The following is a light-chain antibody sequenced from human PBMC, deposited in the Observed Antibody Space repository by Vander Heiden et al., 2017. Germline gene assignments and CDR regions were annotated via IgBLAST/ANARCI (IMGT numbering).Light chain of an antibody. J-gene: IGLJ1*01. CDR3: CSHAGTTYV. CDR2: EVS. Sequence: QSALTQPPSVSGSPGQSVPISCTGTSSDVGAYKRVSWYQQPPGTAPKLLIYEVSNRPSGVPDRFSGSKSGNTASLTISGLQAEDESDYYCCSHAGTTYVFGTGTRVTVL. V-gene: IGLV2-18*02. CDR1: SSDVGAYKR.